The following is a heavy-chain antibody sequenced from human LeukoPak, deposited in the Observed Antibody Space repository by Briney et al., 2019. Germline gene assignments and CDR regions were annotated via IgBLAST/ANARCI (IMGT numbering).Heavy chain of an antibody. Sequence: PGGSLRLSCAASGFTVSSNYMSWVRQAPGKGLEWVSVIYSGGSTYYADSVKGRFTISRDNSKNTPYLQMNSLRAEDTAVYYCARSVPLAAAAWFDPWGQGTLVTVSS. D-gene: IGHD6-13*01. V-gene: IGHV3-53*01. J-gene: IGHJ5*02. CDR2: IYSGGST. CDR1: GFTVSSNY. CDR3: ARSVPLAAAAWFDP.